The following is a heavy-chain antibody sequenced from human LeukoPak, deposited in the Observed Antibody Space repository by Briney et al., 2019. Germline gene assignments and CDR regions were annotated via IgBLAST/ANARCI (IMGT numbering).Heavy chain of an antibody. D-gene: IGHD3-3*01. CDR3: ARGNYDFWSGPNYYFDY. J-gene: IGHJ4*02. Sequence: SETLSLTCTVSGGSISSYYWSWIRQPPGKGLEWIGYTYYSGSTNYNPSLKSRVTISVDTSKNQFSLKLSSVTAADTAVYYCARGNYDFWSGPNYYFDYWGQGTLVTVSS. CDR2: TYYSGST. CDR1: GGSISSYY. V-gene: IGHV4-59*01.